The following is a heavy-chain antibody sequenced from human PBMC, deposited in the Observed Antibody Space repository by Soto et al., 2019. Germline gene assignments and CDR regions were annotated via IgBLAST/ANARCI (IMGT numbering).Heavy chain of an antibody. Sequence: EVQVVESGGGLVKPGGSLRLSCTASGSTFRTYGMNWVRQAPGKGLEWVSSISNSGDYIYYADSVQGRFTISRDNAKNSLYLQMNSLRAEDTAVYFWARDESAGSSIRYWGQGILVTVSS. V-gene: IGHV3-21*01. J-gene: IGHJ4*02. CDR3: ARDESAGSSIRY. CDR1: GSTFRTYG. D-gene: IGHD2-2*01. CDR2: ISNSGDYI.